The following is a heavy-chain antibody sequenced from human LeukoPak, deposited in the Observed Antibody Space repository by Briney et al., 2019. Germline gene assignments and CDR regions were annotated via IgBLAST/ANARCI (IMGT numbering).Heavy chain of an antibody. V-gene: IGHV1-58*02. CDR1: GFXSTTST. CDR3: AADQPRYPDAFDI. CDR2: IVVGSGDT. D-gene: IGHD1-1*01. Sequence: SVKVSCKASGFXSTTSTIQWVRQARGQRLEWIGWIVVGSGDTNYAEKFQERVTITRDMSTSTVYMELSSLRSDDTAVYYCAADQPRYPDAFDIWGQGTMVTVSS. J-gene: IGHJ3*02.